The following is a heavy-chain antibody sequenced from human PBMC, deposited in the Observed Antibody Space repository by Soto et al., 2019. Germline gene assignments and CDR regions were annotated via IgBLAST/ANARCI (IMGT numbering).Heavy chain of an antibody. CDR3: VRHNNFLGGLVYYFDY. D-gene: IGHD3-16*01. CDR2: IDPSASYT. CDR1: GCSFISYW. J-gene: IGHJ4*02. Sequence: GESLKISCKGSGCSFISYWISWVRQMPGKGLEWMGRIDPSASYTKYSPSFQGHVTISVDKSISTAYLQWRSLKASDTAIYYCVRHNNFLGGLVYYFDYWGQGTPVTVSS. V-gene: IGHV5-10-1*01.